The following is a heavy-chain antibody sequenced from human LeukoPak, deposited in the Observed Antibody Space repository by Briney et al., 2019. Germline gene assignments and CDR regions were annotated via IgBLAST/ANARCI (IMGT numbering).Heavy chain of an antibody. CDR3: ARERYSSGWYGY. V-gene: IGHV4-34*01. D-gene: IGHD6-19*01. Sequence: PSETPSLTCAVYGGSFSGYYWSWIRQPPGKGLEWIGEINHSGSTNYNPSLKSRVTISVDTSKNQFSLKLSSVTAADTAVYYCARERYSSGWYGYWGQGTLVTVSS. J-gene: IGHJ4*02. CDR2: INHSGST. CDR1: GGSFSGYY.